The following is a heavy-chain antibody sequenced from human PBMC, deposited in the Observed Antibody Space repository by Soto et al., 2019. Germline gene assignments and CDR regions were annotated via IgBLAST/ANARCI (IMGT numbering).Heavy chain of an antibody. V-gene: IGHV1-18*01. CDR3: ARGVGSGSYYNQYNWFDP. D-gene: IGHD3-10*01. CDR1: GYTFTNYG. Sequence: ASVKVSCXASGYTFTNYGISWVRQAPGQGLEWMGWISAYNGNTKYAQKFQGRVTMTTDTSTSTAYMELRSLRSDDTAVYYCARGVGSGSYYNQYNWFDPWGQGTLVTVS. CDR2: ISAYNGNT. J-gene: IGHJ5*02.